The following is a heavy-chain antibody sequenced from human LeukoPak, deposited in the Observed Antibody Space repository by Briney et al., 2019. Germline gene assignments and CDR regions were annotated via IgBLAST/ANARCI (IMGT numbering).Heavy chain of an antibody. D-gene: IGHD4-17*01. V-gene: IGHV3-21*01. CDR1: GFALSGYS. CDR2: ISSSSSYI. J-gene: IGHJ6*03. CDR3: ARDRDPDYGNYYYYYMDV. Sequence: GGSLRLSCAASGFALSGYSMNWVRQAPGKGLEWVSSISSSSSYIYYADSVKGRFTISRDNAKNSLYLQMNSLRAEDTAVYYCARDRDPDYGNYYYYYMDVWGKGTTVTISS.